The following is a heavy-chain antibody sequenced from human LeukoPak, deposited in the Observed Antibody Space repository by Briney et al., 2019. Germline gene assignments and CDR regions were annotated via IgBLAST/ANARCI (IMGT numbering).Heavy chain of an antibody. Sequence: GGSLRLSCAASGFTFSSYGMSWVRQAPGKGLEWISYISSSGTTIYYADSVKGRFTISRDNAKNSLSLQMNGLRADDTAVYYCARDFWSGRRWFDYWGQGTLVTVSS. CDR1: GFTFSSYG. CDR3: ARDFWSGRRWFDY. J-gene: IGHJ4*02. D-gene: IGHD4-23*01. V-gene: IGHV3-48*01. CDR2: ISSSGTTI.